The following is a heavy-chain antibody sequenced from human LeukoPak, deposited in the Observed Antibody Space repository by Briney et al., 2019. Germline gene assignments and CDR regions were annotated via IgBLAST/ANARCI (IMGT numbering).Heavy chain of an antibody. J-gene: IGHJ6*02. CDR1: GFTFDDVA. CDR3: AKGNGDFSHFYNGMDV. Sequence: PGGSLRLSCVGSGFTFDDVAMHWVRHAPGRGLELVSLISGDGVATYYGASLKGRFTISRDNSKNSLYLQMNSLRVEDTALYYCAKGNGDFSHFYNGMDVWGRGTTVTVSS. CDR2: ISGDGVAT. D-gene: IGHD4-17*01. V-gene: IGHV3-43*02.